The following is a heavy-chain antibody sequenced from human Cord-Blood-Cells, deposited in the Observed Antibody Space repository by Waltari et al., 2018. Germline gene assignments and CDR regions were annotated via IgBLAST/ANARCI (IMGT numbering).Heavy chain of an antibody. CDR3: ARGFDYSKGWFDP. CDR1: GGSFSGYY. D-gene: IGHD4-4*01. Sequence: QVQLQPWGAGLLKPSETLSLTCAVYGGSFSGYYWSWIRQPPGKGLEWLGEIKHSGSTNYNPSLKNRVTISVDTSKNQFSLKLSSVTAADTAVYYCARGFDYSKGWFDPWGQGTLVTVSS. J-gene: IGHJ5*02. V-gene: IGHV4-34*01. CDR2: IKHSGST.